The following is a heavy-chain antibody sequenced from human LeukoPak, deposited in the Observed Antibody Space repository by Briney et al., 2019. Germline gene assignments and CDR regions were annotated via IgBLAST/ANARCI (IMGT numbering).Heavy chain of an antibody. CDR3: VKYYYGSGDAFDI. J-gene: IGHJ3*02. V-gene: IGHV3-23*01. CDR1: GFTFSSYG. Sequence: PGGSLRLSCAASGFTFSSYGMSWVRQAPGKGLEWVSAISGSGGSTYYADSVKGRFTISRDNSKNTLYLQMNSLRAEDTAVYYAVKYYYGSGDAFDIWGQGTMVTVSS. D-gene: IGHD3-10*01. CDR2: ISGSGGST.